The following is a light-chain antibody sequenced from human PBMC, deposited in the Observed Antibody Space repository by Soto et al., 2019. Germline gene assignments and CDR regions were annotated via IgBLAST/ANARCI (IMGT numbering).Light chain of an antibody. J-gene: IGLJ3*02. V-gene: IGLV1-44*01. CDR2: SDS. CDR1: SSNIGSNT. Sequence: QSVLTQPPSASGTPGQRATISCSGSSSNIGSNTVNWYQQLSGKAPKLLIYSDSQRPSGVPDRFSGSKSGTSASLAITGLQSEDEADYYCAAWDDSLNGPVFGGGTQLTVL. CDR3: AAWDDSLNGPV.